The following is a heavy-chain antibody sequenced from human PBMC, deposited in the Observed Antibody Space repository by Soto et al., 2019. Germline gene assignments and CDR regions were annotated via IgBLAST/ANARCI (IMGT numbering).Heavy chain of an antibody. Sequence: DVQLVESGGGLVQPGRSLRLSCAASGFTFDDYAMHWVRQAPGKGLEWVSGISWNSGSIGYADSVKGRFTISRDNTKNSLYLQMNSLRAEDTALYYCAKDTESVYYGSGNSAGYYYYYYMDVWGKGTTVTVSS. CDR3: AKDTESVYYGSGNSAGYYYYYYMDV. V-gene: IGHV3-9*01. J-gene: IGHJ6*03. D-gene: IGHD3-10*01. CDR1: GFTFDDYA. CDR2: ISWNSGSI.